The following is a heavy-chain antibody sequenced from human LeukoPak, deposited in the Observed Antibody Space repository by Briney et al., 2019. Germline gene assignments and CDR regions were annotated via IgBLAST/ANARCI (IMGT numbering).Heavy chain of an antibody. Sequence: SETLSLTRTVSGYSINSGYYWGCIRQPPGKGLEWIGSIYHSGSTYYNPSLKSRVTISMDTSKNQFSLKLSSVTAADTAVYYCARGFCSGGTCGFDYWGQGTLVTVSS. V-gene: IGHV4-38-2*02. CDR3: ARGFCSGGTCGFDY. CDR2: IYHSGST. D-gene: IGHD2-15*01. J-gene: IGHJ4*02. CDR1: GYSINSGYY.